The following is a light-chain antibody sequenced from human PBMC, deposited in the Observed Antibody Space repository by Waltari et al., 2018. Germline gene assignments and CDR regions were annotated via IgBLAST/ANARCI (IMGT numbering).Light chain of an antibody. CDR1: QGISNN. Sequence: EIELTQSPATLSASPGERVTLSCRASQGISNNLVWYQHKPGQSPRLLIYGASARATGVPEGVSGSGYRTEFTLTISSLQPEDFATYYCQQANSFPRTFGQGTKVEIK. V-gene: IGKV3-15*01. J-gene: IGKJ1*01. CDR3: QQANSFPRT. CDR2: GAS.